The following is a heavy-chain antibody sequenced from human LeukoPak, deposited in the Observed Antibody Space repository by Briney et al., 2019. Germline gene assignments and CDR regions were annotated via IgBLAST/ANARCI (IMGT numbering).Heavy chain of an antibody. CDR3: VRDLDTVTTAFLVY. V-gene: IGHV3-21*01. J-gene: IGHJ4*02. CDR2: VSRSSRHM. Sequence: GGSLRLCCAASGFTFSSYSMKWVRQAPGKGLEWVSSVSRSSRHMYYADSVKGRFTISRDDAKNSLSLQMDSLRAEDSAVYYCVRDLDTVTTAFLVYWGQGTLVTVSS. D-gene: IGHD4-11*01. CDR1: GFTFSSYS.